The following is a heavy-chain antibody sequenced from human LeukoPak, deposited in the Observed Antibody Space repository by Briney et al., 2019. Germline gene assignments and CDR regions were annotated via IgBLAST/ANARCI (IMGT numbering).Heavy chain of an antibody. D-gene: IGHD3-9*01. CDR2: IHYTGAT. J-gene: IGHJ4*02. V-gene: IGHV4-34*01. Sequence: SETLSLTCAVYGGSITGYYWSWIRQTPGRGLEWVGEIHYTGATSYNPSLKSRATISADTSKNQFSLRLSSVTAADTAVYYCARGNILTGYCFDFWGQGALVTVSS. CDR3: ARGNILTGYCFDF. CDR1: GGSITGYY.